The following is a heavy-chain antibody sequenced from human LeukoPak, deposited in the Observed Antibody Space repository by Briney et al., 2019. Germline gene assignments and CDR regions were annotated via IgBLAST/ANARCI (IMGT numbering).Heavy chain of an antibody. J-gene: IGHJ4*02. Sequence: GVSLRLSCAASGFTFSSYGMHWVRQAPGKGLEWVAFIRYDGSNKYYADSVKGRFTISRDNSKNTLYLQMNSLRAEDTAVYYCAKDTASGWYGFDYWGQGTLVTVSS. CDR3: AKDTASGWYGFDY. D-gene: IGHD6-19*01. CDR2: IRYDGSNK. V-gene: IGHV3-30*02. CDR1: GFTFSSYG.